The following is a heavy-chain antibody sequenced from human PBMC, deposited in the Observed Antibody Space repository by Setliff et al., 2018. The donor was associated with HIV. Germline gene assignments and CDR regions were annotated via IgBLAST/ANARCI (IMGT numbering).Heavy chain of an antibody. D-gene: IGHD3-22*01. V-gene: IGHV1-69*10. J-gene: IGHJ4*02. CDR3: VRVGPWYYARSGYLASWDY. Sequence: ASVKVSCKTSGYTFSDYDVAWVRQAPGQRPEWMGGTNPQSDIANYAQRFQGRVTITADHSTTTTYMELTSLRADDTAVYYCVRVGPWYYARSGYLASWDYWGQGTLVTVSS. CDR1: GYTFSDYD. CDR2: TNPQSDIA.